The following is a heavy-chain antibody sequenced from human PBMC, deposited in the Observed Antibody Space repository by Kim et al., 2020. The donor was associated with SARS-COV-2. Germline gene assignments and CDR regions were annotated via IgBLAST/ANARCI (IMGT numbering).Heavy chain of an antibody. CDR1: GYTFTSYG. V-gene: IGHV1-18*04. D-gene: IGHD3-22*01. CDR3: ARDLAGDDSSGYYYGDAFDI. Sequence: ASVKVSCKASGYTFTSYGISWVRQAPGQGLEWMGWISAYNGNTNYAQKLQGRVTMTTDTSTSTAYMELRSLRSDDTVVYYCARDLAGDDSSGYYYGDAFDIWGQGTMVTVSS. CDR2: ISAYNGNT. J-gene: IGHJ3*02.